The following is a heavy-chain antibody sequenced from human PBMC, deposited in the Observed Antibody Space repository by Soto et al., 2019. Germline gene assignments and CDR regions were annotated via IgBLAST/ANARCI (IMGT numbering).Heavy chain of an antibody. Sequence: QVQLVQSGAEVKKPGSSVKVSCKASGGTFSSYTISWVRQAPGQGLEWMGRIIPILGIANYAQKFQGRVTITADKSTSTAYIELSSLRSEDTAVYYCVVVPAASTWYYLDYWGQGTLVTVSS. CDR1: GGTFSSYT. J-gene: IGHJ4*02. CDR2: IIPILGIA. D-gene: IGHD2-2*01. CDR3: VVVPAASTWYYLDY. V-gene: IGHV1-69*02.